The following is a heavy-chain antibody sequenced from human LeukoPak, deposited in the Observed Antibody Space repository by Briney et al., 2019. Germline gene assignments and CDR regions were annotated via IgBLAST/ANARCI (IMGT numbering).Heavy chain of an antibody. CDR1: GYSFSNYW. D-gene: IGHD2-15*01. Sequence: GGSLKISCKGSGYSFSNYWIGWVRQMPGKGLEWMGIIYVGDSETTYSPSFQGQVTISADKSISTAYLQWSSLKASDTAMYYCARRVAVVGEGVDYWGQGTLVTVSS. CDR2: IYVGDSET. J-gene: IGHJ4*02. V-gene: IGHV5-51*01. CDR3: ARRVAVVGEGVDY.